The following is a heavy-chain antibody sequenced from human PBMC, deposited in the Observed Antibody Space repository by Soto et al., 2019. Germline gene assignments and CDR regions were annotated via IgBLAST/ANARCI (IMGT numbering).Heavy chain of an antibody. CDR3: ARGLRRYNWFDP. CDR2: IYHSGST. Sequence: SETLSLTCAVSGGSISSGGYSWSWIRQPLGKGLEWIGYIYHSGSTYYNPSLKSRVTISVDRSKNQFSLKLSSVTAADTAVYYCARGLRRYNWFDPWGQGTLVTVSS. J-gene: IGHJ5*02. CDR1: GGSISSGGYS. D-gene: IGHD4-17*01. V-gene: IGHV4-30-2*01.